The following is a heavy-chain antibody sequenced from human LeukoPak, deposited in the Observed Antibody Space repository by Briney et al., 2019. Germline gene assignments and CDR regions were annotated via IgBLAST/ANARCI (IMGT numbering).Heavy chain of an antibody. CDR2: ISTTGSDI. J-gene: IGHJ4*02. CDR1: GFIFSDYY. Sequence: GGSLRLSCAASGFIFSDYYMTWVRQAPGKGLEFVSYISTTGSDIFYADSVKGRFTISRDNAKNSLSLQMNSLRAEDTAVYYCAREFGIAAADPLDYWGQGTLVTVSS. CDR3: AREFGIAAADPLDY. V-gene: IGHV3-11*04. D-gene: IGHD6-13*01.